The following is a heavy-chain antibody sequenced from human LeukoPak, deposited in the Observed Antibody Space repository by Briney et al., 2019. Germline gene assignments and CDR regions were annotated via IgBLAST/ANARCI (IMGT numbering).Heavy chain of an antibody. CDR1: GYSLTDLS. J-gene: IGHJ4*02. V-gene: IGHV1-24*01. CDR3: AARDCSRTTCQTHFDY. CDR2: FDPEDGET. D-gene: IGHD2-2*01. Sequence: ASVKVSCKVSGYSLTDLSIHWVRQAPGKGLEWMGGFDPEDGETIYAQKFQGRVTMTEDTSTDTAYMELSSLRSGDTAVYYCAARDCSRTTCQTHFDYWGQGTLVAVS.